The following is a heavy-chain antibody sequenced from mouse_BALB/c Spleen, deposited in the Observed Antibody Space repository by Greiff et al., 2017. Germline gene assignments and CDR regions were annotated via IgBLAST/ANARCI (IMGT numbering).Heavy chain of an antibody. D-gene: IGHD4-1*01. V-gene: IGHV1-14*01. CDR1: GYTFTSYV. CDR3: ARRGYLGDFDY. J-gene: IGHJ2*01. Sequence: EVKLQESGPELVKPGASVKMSCKASGYTFTSYVMHWVKQKPGQGLEWIGYINPYNDGTKYNEKFKGKATLTSDKSSSTAYMELSSLTSEDSAVYYCARRGYLGDFDYWGQGTTLTVSS. CDR2: INPYNDGT.